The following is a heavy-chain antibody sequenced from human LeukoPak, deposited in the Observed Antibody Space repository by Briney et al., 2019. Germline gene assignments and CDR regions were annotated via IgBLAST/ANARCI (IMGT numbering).Heavy chain of an antibody. V-gene: IGHV4-59*12. CDR1: GGSISSYY. D-gene: IGHD5-12*01. CDR2: IYYSGST. CDR3: ARGLLNSGLHPFDY. J-gene: IGHJ4*02. Sequence: PSETLSLTCTVSGGSISSYYWSWIRQPPGKGLEWIGYIYYSGSTNYNPSLKSRVTISVDTSKNQFSLKLSSVTAADTAVYYCARGLLNSGLHPFDYWGQGNLVTVSS.